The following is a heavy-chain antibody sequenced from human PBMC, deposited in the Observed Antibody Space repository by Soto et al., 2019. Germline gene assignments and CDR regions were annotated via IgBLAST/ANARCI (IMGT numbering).Heavy chain of an antibody. D-gene: IGHD6-13*01. V-gene: IGHV3-23*01. J-gene: IGHJ4*02. CDR2: ISGNGDRT. CDR3: AKGHRQQLVRPHTFDH. CDR1: EFNFSSYP. Sequence: GGALRRSYEPPEFNFSSYPMRSVHQAPGKGLGWVSAISGNGDRTYYADSVKGRFTISRDNSRSMLYLQMSSLRAEDTAVYYCAKGHRQQLVRPHTFDHWGQGILVTVSS.